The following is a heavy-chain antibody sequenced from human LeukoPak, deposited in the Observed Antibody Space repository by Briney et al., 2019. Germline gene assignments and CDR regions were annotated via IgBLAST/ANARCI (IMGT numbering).Heavy chain of an antibody. D-gene: IGHD5-18*01. J-gene: IGHJ4*02. CDR1: GFSFSSFG. Sequence: GGSLRLSCAVSGFSFSSFGMSWVRQAPGKGLEWVSRISGSDGSTDYADSVKGRFTISRDNAKNSLYLQMNSLRAEDTAVYYCATSPVYSYGHPYYFDYWGQGTLVTVSS. CDR2: ISGSDGST. V-gene: IGHV3-23*01. CDR3: ATSPVYSYGHPYYFDY.